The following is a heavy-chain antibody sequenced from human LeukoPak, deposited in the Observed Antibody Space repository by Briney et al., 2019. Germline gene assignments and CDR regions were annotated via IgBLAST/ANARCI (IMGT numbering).Heavy chain of an antibody. CDR1: GVRFRVYW. CDR2: IKQDGSEK. CDR3: ARDGYGLIFPADP. V-gene: IGHV3-7*01. D-gene: IGHD2-2*03. Sequence: LCLSWAASGVRFRVYWVRCVRLGGGKGLERVADIKQDGSEKYYLDSVKGRFTISRDNAKNSLYLQMNSLRAEDTAVYHCARDGYGLIFPADPWGQGTLVTVSS. J-gene: IGHJ5*02.